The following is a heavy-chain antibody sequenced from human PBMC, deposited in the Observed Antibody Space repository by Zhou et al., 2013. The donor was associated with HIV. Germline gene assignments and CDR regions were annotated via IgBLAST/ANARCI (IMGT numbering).Heavy chain of an antibody. Sequence: QVQLVQSGAEVKKPGSSVKVSCKASGYAFISYGINWVRQAPGQGLEWMGGIIPIFGTTNYAQKFQGRVTITADESTSTAYMELSSLRSEDTAVYYCARARTTLHYYYYMDVWGKGTTVTVSS. CDR3: ARARTTLHYYYYMDV. V-gene: IGHV1-69*13. D-gene: IGHD2-2*01. J-gene: IGHJ6*03. CDR1: GYAFISYG. CDR2: IIPIFGTT.